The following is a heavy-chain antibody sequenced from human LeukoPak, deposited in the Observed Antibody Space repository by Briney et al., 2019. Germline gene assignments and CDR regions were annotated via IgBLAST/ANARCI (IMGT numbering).Heavy chain of an antibody. V-gene: IGHV3-30-3*01. CDR1: GFTFTSYA. Sequence: PGGSLRLSCAASGFTFTSYAMHWVRQAPGKGLEWVALISYDGNTKYYADSVKGRFTISRDNSKNTLYLQMNSLRAEDTAVYYCATLPSVFGVVPSAFDIWGQGTMVTVSS. CDR2: ISYDGNTK. J-gene: IGHJ3*02. CDR3: ATLPSVFGVVPSAFDI. D-gene: IGHD3-3*01.